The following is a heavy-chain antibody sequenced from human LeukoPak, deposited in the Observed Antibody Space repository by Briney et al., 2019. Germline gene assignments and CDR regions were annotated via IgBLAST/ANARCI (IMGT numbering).Heavy chain of an antibody. D-gene: IGHD3-16*01. CDR3: ARSAFGDYSFDY. Sequence: SETLSLTCTVSGGSISSYYWGWIRQPPGKGLEWIGYIFHSGSTNSNPSLKSRATISVDTSKNQFSLKLSSVTAADTAVYYCARSAFGDYSFDYWGQGTLVTVSS. CDR2: IFHSGST. J-gene: IGHJ4*02. CDR1: GGSISSYY. V-gene: IGHV4-59*01.